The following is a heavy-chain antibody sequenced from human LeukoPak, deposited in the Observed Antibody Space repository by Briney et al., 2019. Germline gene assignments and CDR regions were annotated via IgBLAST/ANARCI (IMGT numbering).Heavy chain of an antibody. CDR1: GFTFSSYS. J-gene: IGHJ3*02. CDR3: ARDLIVATISYAFDI. V-gene: IGHV3-48*04. D-gene: IGHD5-12*01. CDR2: VSSSSSTI. Sequence: PGGSLRLSCAASGFTFSSYSMNWVRQAPGKGLEWVSYVSSSSSTIYYADSVKGRFTISRDNAKNSVHLQMNSLRAEDTAVYYCARDLIVATISYAFDIWGQGTMVTVSS.